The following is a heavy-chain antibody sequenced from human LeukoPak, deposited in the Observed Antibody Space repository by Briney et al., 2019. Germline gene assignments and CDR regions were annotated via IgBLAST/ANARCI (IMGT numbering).Heavy chain of an antibody. D-gene: IGHD4-17*01. CDR3: ARDAAYGYDRFDY. Sequence: GGSLRLSCAASGFTFSSYEMNWVRQAPGKGLEWVSYISSSGSTIYYADSVKGRFTISRDNAKNSLYLQMNSLRAEDTAIYYCARDAAYGYDRFDYWGQGTQVTVSS. CDR1: GFTFSSYE. V-gene: IGHV3-48*03. J-gene: IGHJ4*02. CDR2: ISSSGSTI.